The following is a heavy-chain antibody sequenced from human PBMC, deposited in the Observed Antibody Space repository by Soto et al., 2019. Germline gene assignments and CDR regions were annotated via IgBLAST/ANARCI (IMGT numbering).Heavy chain of an antibody. V-gene: IGHV4-38-2*01. CDR1: GYSISSGYY. CDR2: IYHSWST. D-gene: IGHD6-13*01. J-gene: IGHJ4*02. Sequence: PSETLSLTCAVSGYSISSGYYWGWIRQPPGKGLEWIGSIYHSWSTYYNPSLKSRVTISEDTSKSQFSLKVNSMTAADTAVYYCARYRREAVAGYTLDNWGQGILVTVSS. CDR3: ARYRREAVAGYTLDN.